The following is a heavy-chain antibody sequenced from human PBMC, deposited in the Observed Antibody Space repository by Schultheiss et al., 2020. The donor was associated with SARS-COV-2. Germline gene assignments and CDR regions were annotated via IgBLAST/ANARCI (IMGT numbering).Heavy chain of an antibody. CDR1: GGTFSSYA. CDR3: ARYSGPYDY. Sequence: SVKVSCKASGGTFSSYAITWLRQAPGRGLEWMGGIIPIFDTPNYAQKFQGRVTITADESTSTAYMELSSLRSEDTAVYYCARYSGPYDYWGQGTLVTVSS. J-gene: IGHJ4*02. CDR2: IIPIFDTP. D-gene: IGHD1-26*01. V-gene: IGHV1-69*13.